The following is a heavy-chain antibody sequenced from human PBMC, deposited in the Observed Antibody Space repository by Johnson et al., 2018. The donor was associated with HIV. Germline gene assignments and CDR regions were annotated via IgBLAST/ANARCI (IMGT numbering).Heavy chain of an antibody. Sequence: QVHLVESGGGLVKPGGSLRLSCAASGFRFSDHYMSWIRQAPGKGLEWVSDISSGGGTINCADSVKGRFTISRENAKNSLYLQMNSLRAGDTAVYYCARAERVVTPGGAAFDIWGQGTMVTVSS. CDR1: GFRFSDHY. V-gene: IGHV3-11*04. J-gene: IGHJ3*02. CDR3: ARAERVVTPGGAAFDI. CDR2: ISSGGGTI. D-gene: IGHD4-23*01.